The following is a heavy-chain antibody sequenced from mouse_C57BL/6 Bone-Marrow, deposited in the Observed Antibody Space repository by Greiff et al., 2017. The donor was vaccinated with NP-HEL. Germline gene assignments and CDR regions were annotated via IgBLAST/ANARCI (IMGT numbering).Heavy chain of an antibody. J-gene: IGHJ1*03. Sequence: EVKLQESGPSLVRPSQTLSLTCTVTGFSINSDCFWFWIRQFPGNQLEYIGYTFYSGITYYNPSLESRTYITRDTSKNQFSLKLSSVTTEDTATYYCARSDGYYWYFDVWGTGTTVTVSS. CDR2: TFYSGIT. CDR3: ARSDGYYWYFDV. CDR1: GFSINSDCF. D-gene: IGHD2-3*01. V-gene: IGHV3-3*01.